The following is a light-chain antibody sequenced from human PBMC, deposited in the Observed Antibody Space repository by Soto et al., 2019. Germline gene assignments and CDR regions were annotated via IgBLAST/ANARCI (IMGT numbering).Light chain of an antibody. J-gene: IGKJ5*01. CDR1: LSISNS. V-gene: IGKV3-11*01. CDR2: EAS. Sequence: EIGLTQSPTTLSLSPWERATLSCRASLSISNSLAWYQQTPGQAPRLLIYEASNRATGIPARFSGSGSGTDFTLTISSLEPEDFAVYYCQQRGEWPPGATFGQGTRLEIK. CDR3: QQRGEWPPGAT.